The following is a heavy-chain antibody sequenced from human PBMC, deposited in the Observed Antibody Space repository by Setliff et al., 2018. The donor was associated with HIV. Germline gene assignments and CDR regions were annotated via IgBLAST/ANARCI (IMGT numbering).Heavy chain of an antibody. D-gene: IGHD1-1*01. CDR2: IYSGGST. V-gene: IGHV3-53*01. Sequence: GGSLRLSCAVSEVIVSNDYMSWVRQAPGKGLEWVSVIYSGGSTDHADSVKGRFTISRDNSKNTVYLQMTSLRAEDTAVYYCARSPGMFDYWGQGTPVTVSS. J-gene: IGHJ4*02. CDR1: EVIVSNDY. CDR3: ARSPGMFDY.